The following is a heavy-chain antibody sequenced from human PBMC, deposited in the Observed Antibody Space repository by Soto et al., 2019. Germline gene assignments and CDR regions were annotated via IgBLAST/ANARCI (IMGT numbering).Heavy chain of an antibody. CDR2: MNPNSGDT. V-gene: IGHV1-8*01. CDR3: ARGELLWFGELLR. J-gene: IGHJ4*02. CDR1: GYTFTSYE. Sequence: QVQLVQSGAEVKKPGASVKVSCKASGYTFTSYEINWVRQATGQGLEWMGWMNPNSGDTGYAQKFQGRVTMTRNTSISTDYMELSSLRSEDTAMYYCARGELLWFGELLRWGQGTLVTVSS. D-gene: IGHD3-10*01.